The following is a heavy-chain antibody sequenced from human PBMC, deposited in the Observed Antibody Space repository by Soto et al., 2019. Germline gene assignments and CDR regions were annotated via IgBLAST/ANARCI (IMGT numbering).Heavy chain of an antibody. Sequence: QVQLQESGPGLVKPSQTLSLPCTVSGGSISSGGYYWSWIRQHPGKGLEWIGYIYYSGSTYYNPALKSRVTISVDTSKNQFSLKLSSVTAAGRDVDYCARGLSITSPYPIGYWGQGSLVTVSS. CDR2: IYYSGST. J-gene: IGHJ4*02. D-gene: IGHD2-2*01. CDR3: ARGLSITSPYPIGY. CDR1: GGSISSGGYY. V-gene: IGHV4-31*03.